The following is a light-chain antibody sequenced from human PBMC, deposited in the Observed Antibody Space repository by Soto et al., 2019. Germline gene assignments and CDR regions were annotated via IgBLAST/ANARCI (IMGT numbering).Light chain of an antibody. Sequence: DIQTTQSPSTLSASVGDRVTITCRASQSISSWLAWYQQEPGKAPKLLIYKASTLQSGVPSRFSGSGSGTEFTLTISSLQPDDFATYYCQQYNSYPWTFGQGTKVESK. V-gene: IGKV1-5*03. CDR3: QQYNSYPWT. J-gene: IGKJ1*01. CDR1: QSISSW. CDR2: KAS.